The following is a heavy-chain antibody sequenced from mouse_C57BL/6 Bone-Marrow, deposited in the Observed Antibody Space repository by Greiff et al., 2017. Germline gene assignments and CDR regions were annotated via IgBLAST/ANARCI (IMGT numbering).Heavy chain of an antibody. CDR1: GYTFTSYG. CDR2: IYPRSGNT. V-gene: IGHV1-81*01. J-gene: IGHJ4*01. CDR3: ARPPRAMDY. Sequence: QVQLQQSGAELARPGASVKLSCKASGYTFTSYGISWVKQRTGQGLEWIGEIYPRSGNTYYNEKFKGKATLTADKSSSTAYMELRSLTSEDSAVYFSARPPRAMDYWGQGTSVTVSS.